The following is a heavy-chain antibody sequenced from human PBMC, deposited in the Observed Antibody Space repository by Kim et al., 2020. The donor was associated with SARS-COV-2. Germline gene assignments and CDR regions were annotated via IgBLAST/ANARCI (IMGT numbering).Heavy chain of an antibody. CDR2: ISGSGGST. Sequence: GGSLRLSCAASGFTFSSYAMSWVRQAPGKGLEWVSAISGSGGSTYYADSVKGRFTISRDNSKNTLYLQMNSLRAEDTAVYYCATRAGCSSTSCYYYYGMDVWGQGTTVTVSS. V-gene: IGHV3-23*01. CDR3: ATRAGCSSTSCYYYYGMDV. CDR1: GFTFSSYA. D-gene: IGHD2-2*01. J-gene: IGHJ6*02.